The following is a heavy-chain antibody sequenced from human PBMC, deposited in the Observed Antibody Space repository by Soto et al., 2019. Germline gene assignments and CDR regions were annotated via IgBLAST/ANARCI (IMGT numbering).Heavy chain of an antibody. CDR1: GFTFSSYA. CDR2: ISGSGGST. V-gene: IGHV3-23*01. Sequence: GGSLRLSCAASGFTFSSYAMSWVRQAPGKGLEWVSAISGSGGSTYYADSVKGRFTISRDNAKNSLYLQMNSLRAEDTAVYYCARGEMATITLAMFDYWGQGTLVTVSS. J-gene: IGHJ4*02. D-gene: IGHD5-12*01. CDR3: ARGEMATITLAMFDY.